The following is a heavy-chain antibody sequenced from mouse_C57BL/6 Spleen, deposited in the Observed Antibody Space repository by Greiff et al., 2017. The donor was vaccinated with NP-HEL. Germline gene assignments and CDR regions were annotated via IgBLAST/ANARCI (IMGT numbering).Heavy chain of an antibody. J-gene: IGHJ2*01. D-gene: IGHD2-10*02. CDR3: ARHSIVPRNYLDN. CDR2: ISDGGSYT. Sequence: EVHLVESGGGLVKPGGSLKLSCAASGFTFSSYAMSWVRQTPEKRLEWVATISDGGSYTYSPDNVKGRFTISRDNAKNNLYRQMSHLKSEDTAMYYCARHSIVPRNYLDNWGQGTTLTVSS. V-gene: IGHV5-4*01. CDR1: GFTFSSYA.